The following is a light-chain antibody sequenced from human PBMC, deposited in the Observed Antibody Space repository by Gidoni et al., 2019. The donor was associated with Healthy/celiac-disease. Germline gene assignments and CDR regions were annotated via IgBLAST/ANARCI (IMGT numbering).Light chain of an antibody. J-gene: IGLJ2*01. CDR3: QAWDSSTYVV. V-gene: IGLV3-1*01. CDR1: KLGDKY. CDR2: QDS. Sequence: SVSVSPGQTASITCSGDKLGDKYACWYQQKPGQSPVLVIYQDSKRPSGIPERFSGSNSGNTATLTISGTQAMDEADYYCQAWDSSTYVVFGGGTKLTV.